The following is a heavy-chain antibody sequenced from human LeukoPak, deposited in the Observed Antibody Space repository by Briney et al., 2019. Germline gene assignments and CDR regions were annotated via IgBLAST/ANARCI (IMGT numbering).Heavy chain of an antibody. V-gene: IGHV1-69*02. D-gene: IGHD2-21*01. CDR3: ARTPWMIGGGDCLYFDY. Sequence: SVKVSCTASRRTVSTYTISWVRQAPGQGLEWMGRIISILAIAKYAQKYQGRVTITADKSTSTAYMELSSLRSEDAAVYYCARTPWMIGGGDCLYFDYWGQGTLVTVSS. J-gene: IGHJ4*02. CDR1: RRTVSTYT. CDR2: IISILAIA.